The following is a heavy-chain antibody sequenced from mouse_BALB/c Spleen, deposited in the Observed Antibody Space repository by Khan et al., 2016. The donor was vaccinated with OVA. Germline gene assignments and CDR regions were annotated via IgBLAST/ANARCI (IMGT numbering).Heavy chain of an antibody. CDR2: ISSGDNT. V-gene: IGHV5-6-5*01. CDR3: ARDYWFVY. Sequence: DVMLVESGGGLVKPGGSLKVSCAASGFTFSNYAMSWVRQTPEKRMEWVASISSGDNTYYPDSVMGRFTISSDNARNILYLQMTSLRSEDTAMYYCARDYWFVYWGQGTLVTVSA. J-gene: IGHJ3*01. CDR1: GFTFSNYA.